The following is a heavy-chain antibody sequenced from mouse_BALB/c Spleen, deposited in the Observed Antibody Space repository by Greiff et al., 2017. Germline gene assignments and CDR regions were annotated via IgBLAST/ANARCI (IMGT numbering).Heavy chain of an antibody. D-gene: IGHD2-4*01. CDR2: ISDGGSYT. CDR1: GFTFSDYY. CDR3: ASPPIYYDYDWFAY. Sequence: EVQRVESGGGLVKPGGSLKLSCAASGFTFSDYYMYWVRQTPEKRLEWVATISDGGSYTYYPDSVKGRFTISRDNAKNNLYLQMSSLKSEDTAMYYCASPPIYYDYDWFAYWGQGTLVTVSA. J-gene: IGHJ3*01. V-gene: IGHV5-4*02.